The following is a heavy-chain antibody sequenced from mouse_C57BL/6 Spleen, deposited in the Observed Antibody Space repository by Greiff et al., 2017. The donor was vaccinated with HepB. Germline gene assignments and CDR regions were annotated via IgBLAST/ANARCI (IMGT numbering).Heavy chain of an antibody. Sequence: LEESGAELMKPGASVKLSCKATGYTFTGYWIEWVKQRPGHGLEWIGEILPGSGSTNYNEKFKGKATFTADTSSNTAYMQLSSLTTEDSAIYYCARGGNYYGSSYWYFDVWGTGTTVTVSS. CDR1: GYTFTGYW. D-gene: IGHD1-1*01. CDR2: ILPGSGST. V-gene: IGHV1-9*01. J-gene: IGHJ1*03. CDR3: ARGGNYYGSSYWYFDV.